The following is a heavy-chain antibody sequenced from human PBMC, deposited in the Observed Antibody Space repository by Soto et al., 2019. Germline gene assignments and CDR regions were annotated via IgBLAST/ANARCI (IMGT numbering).Heavy chain of an antibody. J-gene: IGHJ4*02. CDR3: ARDLSEKGNYYDSSGYYN. D-gene: IGHD3-22*01. CDR2: IIPICGTA. CDR1: GGTFSSYA. Sequence: QVQLVQSGAEVKKPGSSVKVSCNASGGTFSSYAISWVRQAPGQGLEWMGGIIPICGTATYAQKFQGRVTITADKSTSTAYMELSSLRSEDTAVYYCARDLSEKGNYYDSSGYYNWGQGTLVTVSS. V-gene: IGHV1-69*06.